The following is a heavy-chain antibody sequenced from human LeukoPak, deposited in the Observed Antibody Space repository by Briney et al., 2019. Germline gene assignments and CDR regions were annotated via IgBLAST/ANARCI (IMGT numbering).Heavy chain of an antibody. J-gene: IGHJ5*02. V-gene: IGHV3-11*01. CDR2: ISSSGSTI. Sequence: PGGSLRLSCAASGFTFSDYYMSWIRQAPGKGLEWVSYISSSGSTIYYADSVKGRFTISRDNSKNTLYLQMNSLRAEDTAVYYCAKGYNWNYDNWFDPWGQGTLVTVSS. CDR3: AKGYNWNYDNWFDP. D-gene: IGHD1-7*01. CDR1: GFTFSDYY.